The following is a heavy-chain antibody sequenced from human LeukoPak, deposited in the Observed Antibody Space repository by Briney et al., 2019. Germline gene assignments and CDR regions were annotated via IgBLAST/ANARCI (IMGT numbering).Heavy chain of an antibody. CDR3: AINPGDYDDFDY. CDR2: ISGPGGAP. Sequence: PGGSLRLSCAASGFTSSSYAMTWVRQAPGKGLEWVSAISGPGGAPFYADSVKGRFTISRDNSNNMLYLQMNSLRADDTALYYCAINPGDYDDFDYWGQGTLVTVSS. CDR1: GFTSSSYA. J-gene: IGHJ4*02. D-gene: IGHD4-17*01. V-gene: IGHV3-23*01.